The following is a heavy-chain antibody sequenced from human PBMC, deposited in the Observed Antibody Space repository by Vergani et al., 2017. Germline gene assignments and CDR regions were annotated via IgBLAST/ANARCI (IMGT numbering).Heavy chain of an antibody. J-gene: IGHJ4*02. Sequence: EVQLVESGGGLVQPGGSLRLSCAASGFTFSSYSMNWVRQAPGKGLEWVSYISSSSSTIYYADSVTGRFTLSRDNAKNSLYLQMNSLRAEDTAVYYCATHPLGYSSSSSLLYFDYWSQGTLVTVSS. CDR1: GFTFSSYS. CDR2: ISSSSSTI. D-gene: IGHD6-13*01. CDR3: ATHPLGYSSSSSLLYFDY. V-gene: IGHV3-48*01.